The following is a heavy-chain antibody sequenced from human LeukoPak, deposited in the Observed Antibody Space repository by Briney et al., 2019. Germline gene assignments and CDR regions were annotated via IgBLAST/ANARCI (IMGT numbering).Heavy chain of an antibody. CDR2: ISAYNGNT. Sequence: ASVKVSCKASGYTFTSYGISWVRQAPGQGLEWMGWISAYNGNTNYARKLQGRVTMTTDTSTSTAYMELRSLRSDDTAVYYCARGPPPYCSSTSCYDYFDYWGQGTLVTVSS. D-gene: IGHD2-2*01. V-gene: IGHV1-18*01. J-gene: IGHJ4*02. CDR1: GYTFTSYG. CDR3: ARGPPPYCSSTSCYDYFDY.